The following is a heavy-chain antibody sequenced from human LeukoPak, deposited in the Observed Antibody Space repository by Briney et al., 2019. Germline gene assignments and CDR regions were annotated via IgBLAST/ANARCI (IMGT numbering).Heavy chain of an antibody. J-gene: IGHJ5*02. Sequence: PSETLSLTCTVSGGSISRYYWSWIRQPAGKGLEWIGRIFSSGSTNYNPSLESRVTMSVDTYKNQFSLSLSSVAAADTAVYYCARESGSYYSGWFDPWGQGTLVTVSS. CDR2: IFSSGST. CDR3: ARESGSYYSGWFDP. V-gene: IGHV4-4*07. D-gene: IGHD1-26*01. CDR1: GGSISRYY.